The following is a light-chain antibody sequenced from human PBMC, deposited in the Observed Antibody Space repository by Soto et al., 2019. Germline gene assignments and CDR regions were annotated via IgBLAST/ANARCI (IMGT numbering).Light chain of an antibody. V-gene: IGKV1-5*01. CDR1: QTISSW. Sequence: DIQMTQSPSTLSGSVGDRVTITCRASQTISSWLAWYQQKPGKAPKLLIYDASSLESGVPSRFSGSASGTEFTLTISSLQPDDFATYYCQQYNTYWETFGQGTKVDIK. CDR2: DAS. J-gene: IGKJ1*01. CDR3: QQYNTYWET.